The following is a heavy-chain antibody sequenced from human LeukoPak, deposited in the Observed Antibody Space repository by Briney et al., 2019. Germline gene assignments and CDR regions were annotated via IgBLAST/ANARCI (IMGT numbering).Heavy chain of an antibody. Sequence: ETLSLTCAVYGGSFSGYYWSWIRQPPGKGLEWIGEINHSGSTNYNPSLKSRVTISVDTSKNQYSLKLSSVTAADTAVYYCARGPPQYYYGSGSYYFDYWGQGTLVTVSS. D-gene: IGHD3-10*01. CDR2: INHSGST. CDR3: ARGPPQYYYGSGSYYFDY. J-gene: IGHJ4*02. CDR1: GGSFSGYY. V-gene: IGHV4-34*01.